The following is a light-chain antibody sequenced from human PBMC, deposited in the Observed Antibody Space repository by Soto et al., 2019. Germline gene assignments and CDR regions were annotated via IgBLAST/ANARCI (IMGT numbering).Light chain of an antibody. V-gene: IGLV2-14*01. Sequence: QSALTQPASVSGSPGQSITISCTGTSSDVGGYDYVSWYQQHPGKAPKLMIYEVSNRPSGVSNRFSGSKSGNTASLTISGLQAEDEADYYCSSYTNISTPYVFGTLTKVTVL. CDR3: SSYTNISTPYV. CDR2: EVS. J-gene: IGLJ1*01. CDR1: SSDVGGYDY.